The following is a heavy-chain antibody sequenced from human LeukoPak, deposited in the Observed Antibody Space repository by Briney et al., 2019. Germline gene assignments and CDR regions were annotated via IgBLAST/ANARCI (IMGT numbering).Heavy chain of an antibody. CDR2: INHSGST. CDR3: ARGPHTYYYDSRSYYYYYMDV. D-gene: IGHD3-22*01. CDR1: GGSFIGFH. Sequence: PSETLSLTCAVYGGSFIGFHWNWIRQPPGKGLEWIGDINHSGSTNYNPSLTSRVTISVDPSKNQFSLNLSSVTAADTAVYYCARGPHTYYYDSRSYYYYYMDVWGKGTTVTVSS. V-gene: IGHV4-34*01. J-gene: IGHJ6*03.